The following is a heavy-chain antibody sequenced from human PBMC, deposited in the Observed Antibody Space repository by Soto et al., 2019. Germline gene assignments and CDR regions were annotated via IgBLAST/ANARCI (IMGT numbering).Heavy chain of an antibody. CDR3: ARLVPVAVVKRGYLDV. J-gene: IGHJ6*02. CDR2: FHNSGST. D-gene: IGHD6-19*01. Sequence: SETLSLTCIVSGGSFSSNSFYWGWIRQSPGKGLEWIGSFHNSGSTYYNPSLESRIIISVDTSKEQFSLKLSSVSAADTAVYFCARLVPVAVVKRGYLDVWGQCSNVSFS. V-gene: IGHV4-39*01. CDR1: GGSFSSNSFY.